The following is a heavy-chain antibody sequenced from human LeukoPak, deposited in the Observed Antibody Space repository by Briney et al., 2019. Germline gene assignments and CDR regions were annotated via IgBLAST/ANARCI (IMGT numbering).Heavy chain of an antibody. CDR1: GFTFSDYY. D-gene: IGHD4-11*01. V-gene: IGHV3-11*01. J-gene: IGHJ6*02. CDR2: ISSSGSII. Sequence: PGGSLRLSCAASGFTFSDYYMSWIRQAPGKGLEWVSYISSSGSIIYYTDSVKGRFTISRVNAKNSLYLQMNSLRAEDTAVYYCARDTEKSPGYYYGMDVWGQGTTVTVSS. CDR3: ARDTEKSPGYYYGMDV.